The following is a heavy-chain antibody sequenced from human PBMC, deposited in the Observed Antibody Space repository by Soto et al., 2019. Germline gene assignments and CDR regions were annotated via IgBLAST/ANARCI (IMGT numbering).Heavy chain of an antibody. J-gene: IGHJ4*02. D-gene: IGHD3-16*02. CDR2: INPDGATR. CDR3: VTAGSHRFDN. V-gene: IGHV3-74*01. Sequence: EVQLVESGGGLVQPGGSLRLSCAGSGFTLGTYWVHWVRQAPGEGLVWVSRINPDGATRDYADSVKGRFTISRDNARSTVYLQMNSLRGDDTAVYYCVTAGSHRFDNWGQRTLVTVSS. CDR1: GFTLGTYW.